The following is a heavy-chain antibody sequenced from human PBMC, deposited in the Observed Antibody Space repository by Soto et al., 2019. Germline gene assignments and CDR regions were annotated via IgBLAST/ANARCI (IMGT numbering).Heavy chain of an antibody. Sequence: PSETLSLTCTVTDYSISSGYYCGWIRQPPRKGLEWIGSINHRGAAYYNPSLQSRVIISVDTSKKNFSLRLSSVTAADTAVYYCARSVAVAGTGWFDSWGQGALVTVSS. V-gene: IGHV4-38-2*02. CDR2: INHRGAA. CDR1: DYSISSGYY. J-gene: IGHJ5*01. D-gene: IGHD6-19*01. CDR3: ARSVAVAGTGWFDS.